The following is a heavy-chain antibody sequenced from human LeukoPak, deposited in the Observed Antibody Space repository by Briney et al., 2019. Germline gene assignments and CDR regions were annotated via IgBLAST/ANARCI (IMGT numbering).Heavy chain of an antibody. J-gene: IGHJ5*02. CDR1: GYTFTGYY. CDR3: ARGLAYGSGSYSYWFDP. Sequence: GASVKVSCKASGYTFTGYYMHWVRQAPGQGLEWMGWMNPNSGNTGYAQKFQGRVTMTRNTSISTAYMELSSLRSEDTAVYYCARGLAYGSGSYSYWFDPWGQGTLVTVSS. V-gene: IGHV1-8*02. D-gene: IGHD3-10*01. CDR2: MNPNSGNT.